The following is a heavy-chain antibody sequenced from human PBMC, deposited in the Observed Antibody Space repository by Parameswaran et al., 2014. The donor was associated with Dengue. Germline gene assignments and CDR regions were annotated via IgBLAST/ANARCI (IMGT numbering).Heavy chain of an antibody. J-gene: IGHJ4*02. CDR2: INHSGST. V-gene: IGHV4-34*01. D-gene: IGHD6-6*01. CDR3: ANEYSSSSGIVY. Sequence: RWIRQPPGKGLEWIGEINHSGSTNYNPSLKSRVTISVDTSKNQFSLKLSSVTAADTAVYYCANEYSSSSGIVYWGQGTLVTVSS.